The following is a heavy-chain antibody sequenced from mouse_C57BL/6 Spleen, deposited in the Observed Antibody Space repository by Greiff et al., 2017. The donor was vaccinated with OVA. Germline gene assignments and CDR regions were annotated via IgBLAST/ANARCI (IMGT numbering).Heavy chain of an antibody. V-gene: IGHV5-4*03. Sequence: EVKLQESGGGLVKPGGSLKLSCAASGFTFSSYAMSWVRQTPEKRLEWVATISDGGSYTYYPDNVKGRFTISRDNAKNNLYLQMSHLKSEDTAMYYCARGPSLDYWGQGTTLTVSS. CDR1: GFTFSSYA. CDR3: ARGPSLDY. J-gene: IGHJ2*01. CDR2: ISDGGSYT.